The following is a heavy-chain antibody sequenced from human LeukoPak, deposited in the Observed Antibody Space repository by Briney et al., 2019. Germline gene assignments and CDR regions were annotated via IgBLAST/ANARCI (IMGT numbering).Heavy chain of an antibody. CDR3: AKGQELDDGVFDS. J-gene: IGHJ4*02. CDR2: IRSNGDTA. V-gene: IGHV3-23*01. D-gene: IGHD1-1*01. Sequence: GESLRLSCAASGFTFSSIDMTWVRQPPGKGLEWVSTIRSNGDTAYNADSVKGRFTISRDNSNNTLYLQMNSLRVEDTAIYYCAKGQELDDGVFDSWGQGTLVTVSS. CDR1: GFTFSSID.